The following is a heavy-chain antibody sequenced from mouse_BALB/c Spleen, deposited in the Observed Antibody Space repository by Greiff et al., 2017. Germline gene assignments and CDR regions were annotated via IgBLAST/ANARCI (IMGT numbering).Heavy chain of an antibody. CDR1: GFSLTSYG. V-gene: IGHV2-2*02. Sequence: QVHVKQSGPGLVQPSQSLSITCTVSGFSLTSYGVHWVRQTPGKGLEWLGVIWSGGSTDYNAAFISRLSISKDNSKSQVFFKMNSLQANDTAIYYSARATFFYAMDYWGQGTSVTVSS. D-gene: IGHD3-1*01. CDR2: IWSGGST. J-gene: IGHJ4*01. CDR3: ARATFFYAMDY.